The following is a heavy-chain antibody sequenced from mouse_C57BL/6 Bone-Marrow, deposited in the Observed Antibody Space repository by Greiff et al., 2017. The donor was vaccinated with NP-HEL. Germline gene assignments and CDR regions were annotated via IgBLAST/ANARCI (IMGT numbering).Heavy chain of an antibody. D-gene: IGHD1-1*01. CDR3: TRDWTYYGSSPVYFDY. J-gene: IGHJ2*01. CDR2: ISSGGDYI. V-gene: IGHV5-9-1*02. CDR1: GFTFSSYA. Sequence: DVQLVESGEGLVKPGGSLKLSCAASGFTFSSYAMSWVRQTPEKRLEWVAYISSGGDYIYYADTVKGRFTISRDNARNTLYLQMSSLKSEDTAMYYCTRDWTYYGSSPVYFDYWGQGTTLTVSS.